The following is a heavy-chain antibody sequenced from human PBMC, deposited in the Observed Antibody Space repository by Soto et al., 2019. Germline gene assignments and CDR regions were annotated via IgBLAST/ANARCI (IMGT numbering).Heavy chain of an antibody. D-gene: IGHD2-15*01. Sequence: GGSLRLSCAASGFTFSSYAMSWVRQAPGKGLEWVSAISGSGGSTYYADSVKGRFTISRDNSRNTLYLQMNSLRAEDTAIYYCAKGSQYCSGGSCPLDYWGQGTLVTVSS. J-gene: IGHJ4*02. CDR2: ISGSGGST. V-gene: IGHV3-23*01. CDR1: GFTFSSYA. CDR3: AKGSQYCSGGSCPLDY.